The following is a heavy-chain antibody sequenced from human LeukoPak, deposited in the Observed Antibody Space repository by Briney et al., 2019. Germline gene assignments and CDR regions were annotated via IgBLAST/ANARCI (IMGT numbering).Heavy chain of an antibody. V-gene: IGHV3-30*04. CDR1: GGTFSSYV. J-gene: IGHJ6*03. D-gene: IGHD6-25*01. CDR2: ISYDGSNK. CDR3: ARGVSIAAFYYYYYICV. Sequence: WGSLRLSCAASGGTFSSYVRHWVRQAPGKGLEWVGVISYDGSNKYYADSVKGRFTISRDNFKITLYLDTDSLGYEDAGVYYCARGVSIAAFYYYYYICVRGTVATVT.